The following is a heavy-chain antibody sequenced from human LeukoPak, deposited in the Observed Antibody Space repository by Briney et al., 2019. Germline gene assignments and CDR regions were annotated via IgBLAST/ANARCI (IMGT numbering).Heavy chain of an antibody. Sequence: GGSLRLSCAASGFTFSSYGMHWVRQAPGKGLEWVAVISYDGSNKYYADSVKGRFTISKDNSKNTLYLQMNSLRAEDTAVYYCAKEAYSSRLLDYWGQGTLVTVSS. J-gene: IGHJ4*02. CDR2: ISYDGSNK. D-gene: IGHD6-13*01. CDR1: GFTFSSYG. V-gene: IGHV3-30*18. CDR3: AKEAYSSRLLDY.